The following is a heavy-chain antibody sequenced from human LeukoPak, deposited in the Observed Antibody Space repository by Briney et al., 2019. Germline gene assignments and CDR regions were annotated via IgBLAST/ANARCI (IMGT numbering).Heavy chain of an antibody. Sequence: PGRSLRLSCAASGFTFSIYGMHWVRQAPAKGLEWVAVIWFDGSNKYYADSVKGRFTISRDNSKNTLYLQMNSLGAEDTAIYHCARGAQLGDTDEFDYWGQGTLVTVSS. V-gene: IGHV3-33*01. J-gene: IGHJ4*02. D-gene: IGHD2-21*02. CDR2: IWFDGSNK. CDR1: GFTFSIYG. CDR3: ARGAQLGDTDEFDY.